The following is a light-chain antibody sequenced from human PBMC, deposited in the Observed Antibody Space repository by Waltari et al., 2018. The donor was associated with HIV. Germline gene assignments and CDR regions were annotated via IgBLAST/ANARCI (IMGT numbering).Light chain of an antibody. J-gene: IGLJ2*01. CDR1: SFSIGHLY. CDR3: GTWNSKVNIVA. Sequence: QSVLTQPPSVSAAPGQKVTISCSGSSFSIGHLYISWYQQFPGTAPKLLIYDNDKRPSGIPDRFSASKSGTSATLGITGLQTGDEADYYCGTWNSKVNIVAFGGGTKLTVL. V-gene: IGLV1-51*01. CDR2: DND.